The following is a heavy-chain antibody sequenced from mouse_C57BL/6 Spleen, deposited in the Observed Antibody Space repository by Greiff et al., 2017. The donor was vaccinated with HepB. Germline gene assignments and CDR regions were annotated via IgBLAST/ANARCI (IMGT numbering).Heavy chain of an antibody. Sequence: VQLKQSGAELVRPGASVKLSCTASGFNIKDDYMHWVKQRPEQGLEWIGWIDPENGDTEYASKFQGKATITADTSSNTAYLQLSSLTSEDTAVYYCTKVAMDYWGEGTSVTVSS. J-gene: IGHJ4*01. V-gene: IGHV14-4*01. CDR2: IDPENGDT. CDR3: TKVAMDY. CDR1: GFNIKDDY.